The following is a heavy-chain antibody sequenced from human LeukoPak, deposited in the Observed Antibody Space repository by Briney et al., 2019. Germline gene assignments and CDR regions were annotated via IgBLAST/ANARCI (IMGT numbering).Heavy chain of an antibody. V-gene: IGHV4-59*01. CDR3: ARARGSSDSRGDYYYYGMDV. J-gene: IGHJ6*02. Sequence: SETLSLTCTVSGGPIRSYHCSWLRQPPGKGLEWIGYIYYSGSTNYNPSLKSRVTISVDTSKNQFSLKLSSVTAADTAVYYCARARGSSDSRGDYYYYGMDVCGQGTTVTVSS. CDR2: IYYSGST. D-gene: IGHD2-2*01. CDR1: GGPIRSYH.